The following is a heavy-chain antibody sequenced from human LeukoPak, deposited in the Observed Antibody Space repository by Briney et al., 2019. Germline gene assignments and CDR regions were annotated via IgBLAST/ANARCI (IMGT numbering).Heavy chain of an antibody. CDR2: ISYDGSNK. CDR1: GFTFSRYG. D-gene: IGHD6-19*01. CDR3: AKDGDSSGWYYFDY. Sequence: GRSLRLSCAASGFTFSRYGMHWVRQAPGKGLEWVAVISYDGSNKYYVDSVKGRFSISRDNSKNTLYLQMNSLRAEDTAVYYCAKDGDSSGWYYFDYWGQGPWSPSPQ. V-gene: IGHV3-30*18. J-gene: IGHJ4*02.